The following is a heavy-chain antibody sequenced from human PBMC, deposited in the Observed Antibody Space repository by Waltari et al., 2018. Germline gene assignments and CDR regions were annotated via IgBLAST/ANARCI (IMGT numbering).Heavy chain of an antibody. J-gene: IGHJ4*02. V-gene: IGHV1-3*03. CDR3: ARASRRGYYYDSSGYFQEHYFDY. CDR1: GYTFTNHA. Sequence: QVHLVQSGAEVKKPGASVKVSCKASGYTFTNHALHRVRQAPGHRLAWMGWINFENGKTIYSQEFNGRVTITRDTSATTVNMELSSLRSDDMAVYYCARASRRGYYYDSSGYFQEHYFDYWGQGALVTVSS. CDR2: INFENGKT. D-gene: IGHD3-22*01.